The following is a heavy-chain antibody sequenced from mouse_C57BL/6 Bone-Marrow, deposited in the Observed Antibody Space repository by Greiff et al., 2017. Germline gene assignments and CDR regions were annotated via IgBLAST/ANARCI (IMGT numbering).Heavy chain of an antibody. CDR3: ARDYGSSYWYFDV. Sequence: QVQLQQSGPELVKPGASVKLSCKASGYTFTSYDINWVKQRPGQGLEWIGWIYPRDGSNKYNEKFKGKATLTVETSSSTAYMELHSLTSEDSAVYFCARDYGSSYWYFDVWGTGTTVTVSS. J-gene: IGHJ1*03. CDR2: IYPRDGSN. D-gene: IGHD1-1*01. CDR1: GYTFTSYD. V-gene: IGHV1-85*01.